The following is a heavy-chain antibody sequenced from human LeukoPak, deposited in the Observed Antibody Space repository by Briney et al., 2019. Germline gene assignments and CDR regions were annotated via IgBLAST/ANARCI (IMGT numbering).Heavy chain of an antibody. Sequence: PWGSLRLSCAASGFSFSNFGMHWVRQAPGKGLEWVAFIRYDGNNKHYADSVKGRFTISRDNSKTTLFLQMNSLRDEDTAVYYCAKDGGSWTHDYWGQGTLVTVSS. V-gene: IGHV3-30*02. D-gene: IGHD1-1*01. J-gene: IGHJ4*02. CDR3: AKDGGSWTHDY. CDR1: GFSFSNFG. CDR2: IRYDGNNK.